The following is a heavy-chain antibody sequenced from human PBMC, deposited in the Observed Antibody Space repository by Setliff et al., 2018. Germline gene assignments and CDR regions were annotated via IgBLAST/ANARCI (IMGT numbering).Heavy chain of an antibody. Sequence: SVKVSCKASGGTFSSYAISWVRQAPGQGLEWMGRIIPIFGTANYAQKFQGRVTITADKSTSTAYMELSSLRSEDTAVYYCARDPWQWLTTFTSAEYFQHWGQGTQVTVS. CDR3: ARDPWQWLTTFTSAEYFQH. CDR1: GGTFSSYA. J-gene: IGHJ1*01. V-gene: IGHV1-69*06. CDR2: IIPIFGTA. D-gene: IGHD6-19*01.